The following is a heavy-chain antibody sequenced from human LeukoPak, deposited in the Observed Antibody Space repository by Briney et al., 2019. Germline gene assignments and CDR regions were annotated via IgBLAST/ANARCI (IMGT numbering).Heavy chain of an antibody. CDR2: IIPIFGTA. V-gene: IGHV1-69*13. D-gene: IGHD2-15*01. CDR3: ARFPELGYCSGGSCYSPYNWFDP. CDR1: GGTFSSYA. J-gene: IGHJ5*02. Sequence: ASVKASCKASGGTFSSYAISWVRQAPGQGLEWMRGIIPIFGTANYAQKFQGRVTITADESTSTAYMELSSLRSEDTAVYYCARFPELGYCSGGSCYSPYNWFDPWGQGTLVTVSS.